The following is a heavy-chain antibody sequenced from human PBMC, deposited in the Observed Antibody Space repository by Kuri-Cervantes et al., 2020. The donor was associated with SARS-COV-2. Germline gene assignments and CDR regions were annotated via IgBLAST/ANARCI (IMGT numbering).Heavy chain of an antibody. J-gene: IGHJ4*02. CDR3: TTDWVIVVVPAAPSGYSGYEMPDY. CDR1: GGSISSGGYS. V-gene: IGHV3-15*01. Sequence: GGSLRLSCAVSGGSISSGGYSWSWVRQAPGKGLEWVGRIKSKTDGGTTDYAAPVKGRFTISRDDSKNTLYLQMNSLKTGDTAVYYCTTDWVIVVVPAAPSGYSGYEMPDYWGQGTLVTVSS. D-gene: IGHD2-2*01. CDR2: IKSKTDGGTT.